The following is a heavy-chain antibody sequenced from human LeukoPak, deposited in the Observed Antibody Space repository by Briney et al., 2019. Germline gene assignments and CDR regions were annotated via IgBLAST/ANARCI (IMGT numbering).Heavy chain of an antibody. D-gene: IGHD6-25*01. Sequence: SVKVSCKASGGTFSSYAISWVRQAPGQGLEWMGGIIPIFGTANYAQNFQGRVTITADESTSTAYMELSSLRSEDTAVYYCARSSRGHFHYYYYGMDVRGQGTTVTVSS. V-gene: IGHV1-69*13. CDR3: ARSSRGHFHYYYYGMDV. CDR1: GGTFSSYA. J-gene: IGHJ6*02. CDR2: IIPIFGTA.